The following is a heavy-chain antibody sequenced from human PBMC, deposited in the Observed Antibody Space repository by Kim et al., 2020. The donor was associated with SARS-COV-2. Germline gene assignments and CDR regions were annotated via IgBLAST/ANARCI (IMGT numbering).Heavy chain of an antibody. CDR3: SRVVLEWTSGAY. V-gene: IGHV3-49*04. D-gene: IGHD3-3*01. J-gene: IGHJ4*02. Sequence: GGSLRLSCTASGFTFGDYAMSWVRQAPGKGLEWLGFIRSKNYGATTEYAASVKGRFTISRDDSKTVAYLQMNSLKTEDTALSYCSRVVLEWTSGAYWGQG. CDR2: IRSKNYGATT. CDR1: GFTFGDYA.